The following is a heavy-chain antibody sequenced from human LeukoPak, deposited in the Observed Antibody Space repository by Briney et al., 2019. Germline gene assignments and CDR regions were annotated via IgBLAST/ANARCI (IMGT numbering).Heavy chain of an antibody. J-gene: IGHJ4*02. Sequence: PGGSLRLSCAASGLTFSGYWMHWVRHAPGKGLVRVARINRDGSSTRYADSVRGRFTISRDNAKNTLFLQMNSLRAEDTAVYYCARDWRAGDYYFGYWGQGTLVTVSS. CDR1: GLTFSGYW. V-gene: IGHV3-74*01. CDR2: INRDGSST. CDR3: ARDWRAGDYYFGY. D-gene: IGHD4-17*01.